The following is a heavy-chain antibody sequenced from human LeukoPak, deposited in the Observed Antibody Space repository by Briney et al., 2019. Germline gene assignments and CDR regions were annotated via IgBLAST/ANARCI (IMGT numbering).Heavy chain of an antibody. V-gene: IGHV4-4*07. J-gene: IGHJ6*03. CDR3: AREEGTTMVRGVITYYYYYYVDV. CDR1: GGSISSYY. D-gene: IGHD3-10*01. Sequence: SETLSLTCTVSGGSISSYYWSWIRQPAGKGLEWIGRIYTSGSTNYNPSLKSRVTMSVDTSKNQFSLKLSSVTAADTAVYYCAREEGTTMVRGVITYYYYYYVDVWGKGTTVTISS. CDR2: IYTSGST.